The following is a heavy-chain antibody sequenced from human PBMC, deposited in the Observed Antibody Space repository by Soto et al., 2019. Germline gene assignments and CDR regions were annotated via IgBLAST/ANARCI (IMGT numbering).Heavy chain of an antibody. CDR2: ISASGGNT. CDR3: AKMETNYDSSGLDY. D-gene: IGHD3-22*01. Sequence: EVQLLESGGGLVQPGGSLRLSCAPSGFTFSICAMSWVRQAPGKGLEWVSTISASGGNTYYADSVKGRFAISRDNSESTLYLQMNRLRASDTALYYCAKMETNYDSSGLDYWGQGTLVTVSS. V-gene: IGHV3-23*01. CDR1: GFTFSICA. J-gene: IGHJ4*02.